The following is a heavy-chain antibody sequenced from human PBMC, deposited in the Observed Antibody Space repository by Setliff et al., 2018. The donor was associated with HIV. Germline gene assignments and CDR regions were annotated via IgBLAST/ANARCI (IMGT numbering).Heavy chain of an antibody. D-gene: IGHD6-19*01. V-gene: IGHV3-21*05. J-gene: IGHJ6*03. CDR1: GFTFNGFA. Sequence: PGGSLRLSCTASGFTFNGFAMNWVRQAPGKGLEWVSYISRSSNYINYADSVKGRFTISRDNAKNTLYLQMNSLRAEDTAVYYCAKKKGSGWNYYYYYMDVWGKGTTVTVS. CDR3: AKKKGSGWNYYYYYMDV. CDR2: ISRSSNYI.